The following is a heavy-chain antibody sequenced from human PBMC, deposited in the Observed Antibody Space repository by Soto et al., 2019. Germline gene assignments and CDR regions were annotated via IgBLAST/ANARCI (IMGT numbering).Heavy chain of an antibody. CDR1: GGSISSNY. V-gene: IGHV4-4*07. CDR3: ARERQLGPYYFYGMDV. D-gene: IGHD6-6*01. CDR2: IYASGSN. Sequence: SETLSLTCTVSGGSISSNYWSWIRQPAGKGLEWIGRIYASGSNNNNPSLKSRVTMSADTSKNQLSLKLSSLTAADTAVYYCARERQLGPYYFYGMDVWGQGTTVTVSS. J-gene: IGHJ6*02.